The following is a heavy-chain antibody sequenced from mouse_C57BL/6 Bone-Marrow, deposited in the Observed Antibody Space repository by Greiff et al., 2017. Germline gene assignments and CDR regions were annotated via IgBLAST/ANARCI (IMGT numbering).Heavy chain of an antibody. J-gene: IGHJ3*01. CDR2: IDPSDSET. V-gene: IGHV1-52*01. CDR1: GYTFTSYW. CDR3: ARSDYDGVFFAY. Sequence: QVQLQQPGAELVRPGSSVKLSCKASGYTFTSYWMHWVKQRPIQGLEWIGNIDPSDSETHYNQKFKDKATLTVDNSSSTAYMQLSSLTSEDSAVYYCARSDYDGVFFAYWGQGTLVTVSA. D-gene: IGHD2-4*01.